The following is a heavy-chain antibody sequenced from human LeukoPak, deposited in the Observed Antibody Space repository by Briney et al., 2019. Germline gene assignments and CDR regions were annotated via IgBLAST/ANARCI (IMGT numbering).Heavy chain of an antibody. Sequence: SETLSLTCTVSGGSISSSSYYWGWIRQPPGKGLEWIGSIYYSGSTYYNPSLKSRVTISVDTSKNQFSLKLSSVTAADTAVYYCASPYDSSGRKAFDIWGQGTMVTVSS. CDR2: IYYSGST. CDR1: GGSISSSSYY. V-gene: IGHV4-39*07. D-gene: IGHD3-22*01. J-gene: IGHJ3*02. CDR3: ASPYDSSGRKAFDI.